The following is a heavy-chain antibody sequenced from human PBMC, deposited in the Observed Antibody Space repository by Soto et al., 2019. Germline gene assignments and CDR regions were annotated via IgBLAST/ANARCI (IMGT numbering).Heavy chain of an antibody. CDR1: GITVSIIY. CDR3: AKGSYDCGI. CDR2: IESEGNT. J-gene: IGHJ4*01. Sequence: GGSLGLSSASSGITVSIIYMSWVRQAPGKGLEWVSVIESEGNTHYADSVKGRFTISRDNSQNTLYLQMNSLRAEDTAVYYCAKGSYDCGIWGQGTMVTVSS. D-gene: IGHD2-21*02. V-gene: IGHV3-53*01.